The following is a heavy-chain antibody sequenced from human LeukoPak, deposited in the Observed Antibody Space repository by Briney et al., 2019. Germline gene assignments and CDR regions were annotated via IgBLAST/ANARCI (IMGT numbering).Heavy chain of an antibody. Sequence: GGSLRLSCAASGFTFSSYSMNWVRQAPGKGLEWVSSISSSSSYIYYADSVKGRFTISRDNAKNSLYLQMNSLRAEDTAVYYCARDGWGEYSSSREVDYWGKGTLVTVSS. V-gene: IGHV3-21*01. CDR2: ISSSSSYI. J-gene: IGHJ4*02. CDR1: GFTFSSYS. CDR3: ARDGWGEYSSSREVDY. D-gene: IGHD6-6*01.